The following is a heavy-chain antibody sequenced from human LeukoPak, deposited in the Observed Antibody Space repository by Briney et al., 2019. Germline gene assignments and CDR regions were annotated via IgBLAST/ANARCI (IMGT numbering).Heavy chain of an antibody. CDR2: ISYDGSNK. J-gene: IGHJ4*02. D-gene: IGHD5-18*01. CDR3: AKEWIRGYSSMGY. V-gene: IGHV3-30*18. CDR1: GFTFSSYG. Sequence: GGSLRLSCAASGFTFSSYGMHWVRQAPGKGLEWVAVISYDGSNKYYADSVKGRFTISRDNSKNTLYLQMNSLRAEDTAVYYCAKEWIRGYSSMGYWGQGTLVTVSS.